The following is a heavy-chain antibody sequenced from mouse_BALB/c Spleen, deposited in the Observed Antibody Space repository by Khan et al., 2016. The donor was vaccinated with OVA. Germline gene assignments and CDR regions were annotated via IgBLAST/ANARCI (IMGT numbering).Heavy chain of an antibody. V-gene: IGHV1-7*01. D-gene: IGHD2-1*01. CDR1: GYTFTTYW. Sequence: VQLQQSGAELAKPGASVEMSCKASGYTFTTYWMHWVKQRPGQGLEWIGYIDPSTGYTEYNQKFKDKATLTADKSFSTAYMQLSSLTSEDSAVYYCTRGGRYGIVTYWGQGTLVTVSA. CDR3: TRGGRYGIVTY. CDR2: IDPSTGYT. J-gene: IGHJ3*01.